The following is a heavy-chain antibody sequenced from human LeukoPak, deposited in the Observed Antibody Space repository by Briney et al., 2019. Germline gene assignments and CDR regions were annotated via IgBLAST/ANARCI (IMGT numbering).Heavy chain of an antibody. V-gene: IGHV4-4*07. CDR1: GGSISSYY. J-gene: IGHJ4*02. D-gene: IGHD1-26*01. CDR3: ARNGGSGTYYDGSFDY. CDR2: IYSSGST. Sequence: SETLSLTCTVSGGSISSYYWSWIRQSAGKGLEYIGRIYSSGSTNYNPSLKSRTSMSVDTSKNQFSLKLSSVTAADTAVYYCARNGGSGTYYDGSFDYWGQGTLVTVSS.